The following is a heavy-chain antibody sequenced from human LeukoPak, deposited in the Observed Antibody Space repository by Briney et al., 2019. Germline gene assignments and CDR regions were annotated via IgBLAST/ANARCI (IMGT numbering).Heavy chain of an antibody. CDR1: GFTFSSYS. J-gene: IGHJ4*02. CDR2: ISSSSSYI. D-gene: IGHD2-15*01. CDR3: ARVSGYCSGGSCPISGYYFDY. V-gene: IGHV3-21*01. Sequence: GGSLRLSCAASGFTFSSYSMNWVRQAPGKGLEWVSSISSSSSYIHYADSVKGRFTISRDNAKNSLYLQMNSLRAEDTAVYYCARVSGYCSGGSCPISGYYFDYWGQGTLVTVSS.